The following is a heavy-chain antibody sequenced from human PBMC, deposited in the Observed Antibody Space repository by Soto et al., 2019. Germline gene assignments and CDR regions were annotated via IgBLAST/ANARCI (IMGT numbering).Heavy chain of an antibody. Sequence: SETLSLTCTISGGSISSYYWSWIRQPPGKGLEWIGYIYYSGSTNYNPSLKSRVTISVDTSKNQFSLKLSSVTAADTAVYYCARRYGASFDYWGQGTLVTVSS. CDR2: IYYSGST. D-gene: IGHD4-17*01. CDR1: GGSISSYY. CDR3: ARRYGASFDY. J-gene: IGHJ4*02. V-gene: IGHV4-59*01.